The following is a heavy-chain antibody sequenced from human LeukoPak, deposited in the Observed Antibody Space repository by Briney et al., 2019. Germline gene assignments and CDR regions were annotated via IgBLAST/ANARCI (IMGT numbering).Heavy chain of an antibody. Sequence: GSLRLSCAASGFTFSSYGMHWVRQAPGKGLEWVAVISYDGSNKYYADSVKGRFTISRDNSKNTLYLQMNSLRAEDTAVYYCAKDRSYYDSSGYSQYYYYYGMDVWGQGTTVTVSS. J-gene: IGHJ6*02. CDR2: ISYDGSNK. V-gene: IGHV3-30*18. D-gene: IGHD3-22*01. CDR3: AKDRSYYDSSGYSQYYYYYGMDV. CDR1: GFTFSSYG.